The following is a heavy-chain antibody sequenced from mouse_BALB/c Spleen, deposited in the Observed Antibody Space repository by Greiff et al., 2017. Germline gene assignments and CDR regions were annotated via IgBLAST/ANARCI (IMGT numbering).Heavy chain of an antibody. CDR2: INPISGGT. CDR1: GYTFTSYW. D-gene: IGHD1-2*01. CDR3: AIIRVVYYAYWFDY. Sequence: VQLKQSGAELVKPGASVTLSCKASGYTFTSYWMHWVKLRPGQGLEWIGEINPISGGTNYNETFKGKATLSVDTSSSTVYMLLNSLTSEDAAVYYCAIIRVVYYAYWFDYWGQGTTVTVSA. J-gene: IGHJ2*01. V-gene: IGHV1S81*02.